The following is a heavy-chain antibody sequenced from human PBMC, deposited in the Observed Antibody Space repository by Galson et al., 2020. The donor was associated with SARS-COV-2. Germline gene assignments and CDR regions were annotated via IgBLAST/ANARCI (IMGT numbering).Heavy chain of an antibody. Sequence: ETLSLTCTVSGGSISSSSYYWGWIRQPPGKGLEWIGSIYYSGSTYYNPSLKSRVTISVDTSKNQFSLKLSSVTAADTAVYYCARCVLRGANVVVISYWYFDLWGRGTLVTVSS. CDR3: ARCVLRGANVVVISYWYFDL. V-gene: IGHV4-39*07. CDR1: GGSISSSSYY. J-gene: IGHJ2*01. CDR2: IYYSGST. D-gene: IGHD2-21*01.